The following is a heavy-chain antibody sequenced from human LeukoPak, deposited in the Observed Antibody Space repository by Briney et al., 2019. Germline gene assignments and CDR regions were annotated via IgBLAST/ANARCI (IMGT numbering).Heavy chain of an antibody. CDR3: ARTYYDFWSGNRLGAFDI. CDR2: IYYSGST. V-gene: IGHV4-34*01. J-gene: IGHJ3*02. Sequence: SETLSLTCAVYAGSFSGYYWSWIRQPPGKGLEWIGSIYYSGSTYYNPSLKSRVTISVDTSKNQFSLKLSSVTAADTAVYYCARTYYDFWSGNRLGAFDIWGQGTMLTVSS. CDR1: AGSFSGYY. D-gene: IGHD3-3*01.